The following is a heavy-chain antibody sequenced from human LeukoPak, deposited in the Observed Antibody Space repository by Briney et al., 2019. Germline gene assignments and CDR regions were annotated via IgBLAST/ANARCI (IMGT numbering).Heavy chain of an antibody. J-gene: IGHJ4*02. V-gene: IGHV3-23*01. CDR3: AEMGGYSGSDFDY. CDR2: ISTSGGST. D-gene: IGHD1-26*01. CDR1: GFTFSSYA. Sequence: GGSLRLSCAASGFTFSSYAMSWVRQAPGKGLEWVSTISTSGGSTYYADSVKGRFTIFRDNSKNTLYLQMNSLRAEDTAVYYCAEMGGYSGSDFDYWGQGTLVTVSS.